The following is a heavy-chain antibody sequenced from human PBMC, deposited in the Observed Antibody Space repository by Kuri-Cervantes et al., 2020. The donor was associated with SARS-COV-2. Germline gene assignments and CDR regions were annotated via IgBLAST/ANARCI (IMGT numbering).Heavy chain of an antibody. J-gene: IGHJ6*03. D-gene: IGHD1-1*01. V-gene: IGHV4-59*11. CDR2: IYYSGST. CDR1: GGSISSHY. Sequence: SETLSLTCTVSGGSISSHYWSWIRQPPGKGLEWIGYIYYSGSTNYNPSLKSRVTISVDTSKNQFSLKLSSVTAADTAVYYCARDSTCTTGTTVGNYYYYMDVWGKGTTVTDSS. CDR3: ARDSTCTTGTTVGNYYYYMDV.